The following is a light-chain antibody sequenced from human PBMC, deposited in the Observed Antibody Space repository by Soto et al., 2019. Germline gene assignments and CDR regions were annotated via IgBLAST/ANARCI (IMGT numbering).Light chain of an antibody. CDR3: AAWDDSLNGWV. J-gene: IGLJ3*02. CDR1: SSNIETNT. V-gene: IGLV1-44*01. Sequence: QSVLTQPPSASGTPGQRVTLSCSGSSSNIETNTVSWYQQLPGTAPKLLIYTDNQRPSGVPDRFSGSKSGTSASLAISGLQAEDGGDCYCAAWDDSLNGWVFGGGTKVTVL. CDR2: TDN.